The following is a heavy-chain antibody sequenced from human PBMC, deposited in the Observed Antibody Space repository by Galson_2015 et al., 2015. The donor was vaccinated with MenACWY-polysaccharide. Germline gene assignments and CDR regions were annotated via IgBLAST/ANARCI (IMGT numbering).Heavy chain of an antibody. Sequence: SLRLSCAASGLTFSGHWMAWVRQAPGKGLEWVGNTNQDGGVKFYVDSVKGRFTISRDNAKNSLYLQMDNLRAGDSAVYYCTNGGLWGQGTLVTVSS. J-gene: IGHJ4*02. CDR1: GLTFSGHW. CDR2: TNQDGGVK. D-gene: IGHD3-16*01. V-gene: IGHV3-7*01. CDR3: TNGGL.